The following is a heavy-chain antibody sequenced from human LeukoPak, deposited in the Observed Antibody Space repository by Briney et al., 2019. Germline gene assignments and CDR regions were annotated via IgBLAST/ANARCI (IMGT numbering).Heavy chain of an antibody. CDR2: ISGSGGST. CDR3: AKTGPGPPIYYYGSGEFQH. Sequence: GGSLRLSCAAPGFTFSSYAMSWVRQAPGKGLEWVSAISGSGGSTYYADSVKGRFTISRDNSKNTLYLQMNSLRAEDTAVYYCAKTGPGPPIYYYGSGEFQHWGQGTLVTVSS. J-gene: IGHJ1*01. CDR1: GFTFSSYA. V-gene: IGHV3-23*01. D-gene: IGHD3-10*01.